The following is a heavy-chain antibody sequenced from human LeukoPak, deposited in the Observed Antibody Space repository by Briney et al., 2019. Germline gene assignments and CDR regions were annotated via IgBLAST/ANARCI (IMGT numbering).Heavy chain of an antibody. V-gene: IGHV4-39*07. D-gene: IGHD6-13*01. J-gene: IGHJ3*02. CDR1: GGSISTSNYY. CDR3: ARDLGSSWYTSDAFDI. CDR2: INHSGST. Sequence: SETLSLTCTVSGGSISTSNYYWGWIRQPPGKGLEWIGEINHSGSTNYNPSLKSRVTISVDTSKNQFSLKLSSVTAADTAVYYCARDLGSSWYTSDAFDIWGQGTMVTVSS.